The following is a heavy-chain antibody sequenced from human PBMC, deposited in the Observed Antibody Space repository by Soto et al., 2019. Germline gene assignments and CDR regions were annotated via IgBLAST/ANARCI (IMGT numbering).Heavy chain of an antibody. V-gene: IGHV3-11*01. CDR2: ISSSGSTI. D-gene: IGHD2-15*01. Sequence: VGSLRLSCAASGFTFSDYYMSWIRQAPGKGLEWVSYISSSGSTIYYADSVKGRFTISRDNAKNSLYLQMNSLRAEDTAVYYCARDASVDYYYYYGMDVCGQGTTVTVSS. J-gene: IGHJ6*02. CDR3: ARDASVDYYYYYGMDV. CDR1: GFTFSDYY.